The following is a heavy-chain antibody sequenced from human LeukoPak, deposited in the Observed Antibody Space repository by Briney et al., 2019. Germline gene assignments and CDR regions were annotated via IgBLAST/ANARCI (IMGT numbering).Heavy chain of an antibody. CDR2: IYHSGST. CDR1: GGSISSSNW. CDR3: AKMGEVIPTN. V-gene: IGHV4-4*02. Sequence: SETLSLTCAVSGGSISSSNWWSWVRQPPGKGLEWIGEIYHSGSTNYNPSLKSRVTISVDTSKNHFSLKLTYVTAADTAVYYCAKMGEVIPTNWGQGTLVTVSS. J-gene: IGHJ1*01. D-gene: IGHD3-16*01.